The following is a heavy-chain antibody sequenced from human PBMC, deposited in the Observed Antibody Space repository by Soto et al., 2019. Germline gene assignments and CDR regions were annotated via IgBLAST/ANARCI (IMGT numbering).Heavy chain of an antibody. Sequence: GGSLRLSCAASGFTFSSYSMNWVHQAPGKGLVWVSRISGDGISTNYADSVKGRFTISRDNAKNTLYLQMNSLRAEDAAVYYCTPIDYYDSGWGQGTLVTVSS. CDR2: ISGDGIST. CDR3: TPIDYYDSG. CDR1: GFTFSSYS. D-gene: IGHD3-22*01. J-gene: IGHJ4*02. V-gene: IGHV3-74*01.